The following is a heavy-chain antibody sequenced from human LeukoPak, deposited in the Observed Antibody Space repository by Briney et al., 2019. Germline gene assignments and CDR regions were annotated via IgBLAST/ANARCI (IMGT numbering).Heavy chain of an antibody. J-gene: IGHJ4*02. CDR2: IYSGGST. Sequence: GGSLRLSCAASGFTVSSNYMSWVRQAPGKGLEWVSVIYSGGSTYYTDSVKGRFTISRHNSKNTLYLQMNSLRAEDAAVYYCALSHYYYYFDYWGQGTLVTVSS. CDR3: ALSHYYYYFDY. D-gene: IGHD3-22*01. CDR1: GFTVSSNY. V-gene: IGHV3-53*04.